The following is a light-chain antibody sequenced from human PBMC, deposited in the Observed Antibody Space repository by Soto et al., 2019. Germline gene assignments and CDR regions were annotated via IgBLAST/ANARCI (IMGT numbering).Light chain of an antibody. CDR2: GAS. CDR1: QSVSSN. Sequence: EIVMTQSPATLSVSPGERATLSCRASQSVSSNLAWYQQKPGQAPRLLIYGASTRATGIPARFSGSGSGTXXTLXISSLQSEDFAVYYCQQYNNWPMAYTFGQGTKLEIK. J-gene: IGKJ2*01. CDR3: QQYNNWPMAYT. V-gene: IGKV3-15*01.